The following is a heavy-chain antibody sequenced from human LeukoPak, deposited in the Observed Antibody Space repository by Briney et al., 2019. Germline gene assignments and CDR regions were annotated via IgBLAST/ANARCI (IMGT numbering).Heavy chain of an antibody. CDR1: GYTFTSSG. J-gene: IGHJ2*01. CDR2: ISPYNGNT. D-gene: IGHD3-22*01. CDR3: ARASYYDSSGYYANWYFDL. Sequence: SAKLSCKASGYTFTSSGISWVRHAPRHGLDSMGWISPYNGNTNYAQKLQGRVTMTTDTSTSTAYMELRSLRSDDTAVYYCARASYYDSSGYYANWYFDLWGRGTLVTVSS. V-gene: IGHV1-18*01.